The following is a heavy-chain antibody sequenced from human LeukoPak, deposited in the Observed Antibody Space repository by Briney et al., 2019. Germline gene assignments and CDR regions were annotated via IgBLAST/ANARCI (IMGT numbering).Heavy chain of an antibody. V-gene: IGHV3-48*04. D-gene: IGHD3-16*01. CDR3: AREDTEGMGDLLSSRGFDC. CDR2: ISSGGRNI. Sequence: GESLRLSCAASGFSFTTYWMSWVRQGPGKGLEWVSYISSGGRNIYYADSVKGRFTISRDNADNSLYLQMNSLRAEDTAVYYCAREDTEGMGDLLSSRGFDCWGQGPLVTVPS. J-gene: IGHJ4*02. CDR1: GFSFTTYW.